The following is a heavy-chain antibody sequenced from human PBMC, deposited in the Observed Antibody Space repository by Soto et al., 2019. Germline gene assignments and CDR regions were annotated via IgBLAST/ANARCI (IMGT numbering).Heavy chain of an antibody. CDR2: IIPIFGTA. V-gene: IGHV1-69*13. CDR1: GGTFSSYA. D-gene: IGHD2-15*01. Sequence: ASVKVSCKASGGTFSSYAISWVRQAPGQGLEWMGGIIPIFGTANYAQKFQGRVTITADESTSTAYMELSSLRSEDTAVYYCARPGGYCSGGSCYRLDYWGEGTMVTVSP. J-gene: IGHJ4*02. CDR3: ARPGGYCSGGSCYRLDY.